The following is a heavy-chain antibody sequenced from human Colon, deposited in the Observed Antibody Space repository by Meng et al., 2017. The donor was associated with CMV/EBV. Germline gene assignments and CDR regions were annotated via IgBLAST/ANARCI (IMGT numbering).Heavy chain of an antibody. CDR1: GFTFNSYW. D-gene: IGHD2-2*01. J-gene: IGHJ5*02. CDR3: AREQRGYCTSTSCPSRWSDP. V-gene: IGHV3-74*01. Sequence: GESLKISCAASGFTFNSYWMHWVRQAPGKGLVWVSRINSDGSTTNYADSVKGRFTISRDNAKNTLYLQMNSLRAEDTAVYYCAREQRGYCTSTSCPSRWSDPWGQGTLVTVSS. CDR2: INSDGSTT.